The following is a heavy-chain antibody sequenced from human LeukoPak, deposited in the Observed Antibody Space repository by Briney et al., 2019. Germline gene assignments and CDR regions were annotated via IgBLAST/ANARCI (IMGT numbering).Heavy chain of an antibody. D-gene: IGHD3-10*01. CDR2: TKGDESEK. J-gene: IGHJ3*02. V-gene: IGHV3-7*01. CDR1: GFTFSNYW. Sequence: GGSLRLSCAASGFTFSNYWLSWVRQAPGKGLEWVANTKGDESEKYYVDSVKGRFTISRDNGKNSLYLQMNSLRAEDTAVYYCAAQYLPRRGVGGTFEIWGQGTLVTVSS. CDR3: AAQYLPRRGVGGTFEI.